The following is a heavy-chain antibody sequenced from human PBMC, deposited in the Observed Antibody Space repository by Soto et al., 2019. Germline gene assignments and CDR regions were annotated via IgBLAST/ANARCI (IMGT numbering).Heavy chain of an antibody. J-gene: IGHJ2*01. CDR3: AIMSYFYDTWSFEL. V-gene: IGHV4-30-4*01. CDR2: VYYSGTT. CDR1: GASINNNDYY. D-gene: IGHD3-22*01. Sequence: SKTMSLTCTVSGASINNNDYYWSWIRQTPGKGLEWIGYVYYSGTTDYIPSLKSRLSMSIDKSQNQFTLKLNSVTAADTATYYCAIMSYFYDTWSFELWGRGTLLTVSS.